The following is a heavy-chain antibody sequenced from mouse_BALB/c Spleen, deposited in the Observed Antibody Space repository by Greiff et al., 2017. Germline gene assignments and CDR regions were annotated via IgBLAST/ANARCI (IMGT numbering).Heavy chain of an antibody. D-gene: IGHD3-1*01. CDR3: AREGLPRAMDY. CDR2: IYPGNSDT. V-gene: IGHV1-5*01. Sequence: VQLQQSGTVLARPGASVKMSCKASGYSFTSYWMHWVKQRPGQGLEWIGAIYPGNSDTSYNQKFKGKAKLTAVTSASTAYMELSSLTSEDSAVYYCAREGLPRAMDYWGKGTSVTVSS. J-gene: IGHJ4*01. CDR1: GYSFTSYW.